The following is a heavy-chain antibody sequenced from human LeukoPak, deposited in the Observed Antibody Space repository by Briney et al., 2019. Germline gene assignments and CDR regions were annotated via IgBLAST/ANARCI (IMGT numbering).Heavy chain of an antibody. CDR3: ARGAESGLFDY. Sequence: GGSLRLSCAASGFTFSSYSMNWVRQAPGKGLEWVSYISSSSSTIYYADSVKGRFTISRDNAKNSLYLQMNSLRAEDTAVYYCARGAESGLFDYWGQGTLVTVSS. D-gene: IGHD5-12*01. CDR1: GFTFSSYS. V-gene: IGHV3-48*04. J-gene: IGHJ4*02. CDR2: ISSSSSTI.